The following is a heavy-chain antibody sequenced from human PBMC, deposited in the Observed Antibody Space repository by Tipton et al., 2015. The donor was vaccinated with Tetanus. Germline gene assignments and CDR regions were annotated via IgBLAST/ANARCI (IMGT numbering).Heavy chain of an antibody. CDR3: ARLREIVSRSGWSFDY. Sequence: TLSLTCNVSGGSFSDKKYYWGWIRQAPGKGLEWIASIYSQGSPYYSPSLKSRVTMSVDTSKKDFSVRLGSVTAADTAVYYCARLREIVSRSGWSFDYWGQGILVTVSS. J-gene: IGHJ4*02. D-gene: IGHD5/OR15-5a*01. V-gene: IGHV4-39*02. CDR1: GGSFSDKKYY. CDR2: IYSQGSP.